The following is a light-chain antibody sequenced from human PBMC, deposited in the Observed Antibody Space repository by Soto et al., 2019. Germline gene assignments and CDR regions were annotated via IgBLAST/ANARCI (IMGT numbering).Light chain of an antibody. CDR1: SSIIGNNY. J-gene: IGLJ1*01. V-gene: IGLV1-51*02. CDR2: ENE. Sequence: QSVLTQPPSVSAAPGQKVTISCSGSSSIIGNNYVSWYQQLPGTAPKLLIYENEKRPSGIPDRFSGSKSGTSATLGITGLQTGDEADYYCGTWDSSLSTYVFPTGTKVTVL. CDR3: GTWDSSLSTYV.